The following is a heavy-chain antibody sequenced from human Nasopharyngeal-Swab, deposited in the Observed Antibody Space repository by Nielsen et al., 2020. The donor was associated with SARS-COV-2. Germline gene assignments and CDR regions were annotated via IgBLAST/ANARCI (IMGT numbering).Heavy chain of an antibody. J-gene: IGHJ5*02. CDR3: ARDLGITMVRGVTRDNWFDP. CDR2: IKQDGSEK. D-gene: IGHD3-10*01. Sequence: VRQAPGKGLEWVANIKQDGSEKYYVDSVKGRFTISRDNAKNSLYLQMSSLRAEDTAVYYCARDLGITMVRGVTRDNWFDPWGQGTLVTVSS. V-gene: IGHV3-7*01.